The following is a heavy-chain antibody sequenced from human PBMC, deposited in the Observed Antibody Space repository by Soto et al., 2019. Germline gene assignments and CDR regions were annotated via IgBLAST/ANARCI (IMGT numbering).Heavy chain of an antibody. CDR3: ARERYQVISDGMDV. V-gene: IGHV1-2*02. D-gene: IGHD2-2*01. CDR1: GYTFTGYY. CDR2: INPQTGGT. Sequence: QVQLVQSGAEVKTPGASVRVSCKASGYTFTGYYIHWVREAPGQGLEWMGWINPQTGGTSYAKKFQGRVTLSRDTSINTAYLELSRLRFDDAAVYFCARERYQVISDGMDVWGQGTTVTVSS. J-gene: IGHJ6*02.